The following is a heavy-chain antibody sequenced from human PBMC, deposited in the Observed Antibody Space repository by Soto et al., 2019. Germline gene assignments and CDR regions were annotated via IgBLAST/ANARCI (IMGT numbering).Heavy chain of an antibody. CDR2: ISYDGSNK. Sequence: QVQLVESGGGVVQPGRSLRLSCAASGFTFSSYVMHWVRQAPGKGLERVAVISYDGSNKYYADSVEGRFTSSRDNSKNTLYLPMNSLRAEDTAVYYCARGFGSSGWYPGWFDPWGQGTLVTVSS. CDR3: ARGFGSSGWYPGWFDP. V-gene: IGHV3-30-3*01. J-gene: IGHJ5*02. CDR1: GFTFSSYV. D-gene: IGHD6-19*01.